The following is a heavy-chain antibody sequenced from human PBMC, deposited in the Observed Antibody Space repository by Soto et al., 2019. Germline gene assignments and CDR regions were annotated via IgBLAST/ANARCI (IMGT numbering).Heavy chain of an antibody. D-gene: IGHD1-1*01. CDR2: INDDGSHT. J-gene: IGHJ4*02. V-gene: IGHV3-74*01. CDR3: TRGPRSTSTGTGAF. Sequence: PGGSLRLSCAASGFTFSMYWMHWVRQVPGKGPEWASRINDDGSHTNYADSVKGRFTISRDNAKNTLYLQMNDLRAEDTAVYYCTRGPRSTSTGTGAFWGQGTLVTVSS. CDR1: GFTFSMYW.